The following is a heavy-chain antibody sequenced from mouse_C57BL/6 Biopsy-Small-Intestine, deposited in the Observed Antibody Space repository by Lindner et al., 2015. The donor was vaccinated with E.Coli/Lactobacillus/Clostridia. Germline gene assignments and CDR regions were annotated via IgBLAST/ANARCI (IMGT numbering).Heavy chain of an antibody. CDR1: GFSFNNYA. V-gene: IGHV10-1*01. D-gene: IGHD1-1*02. Sequence: EVQLQESGGGLVQPKGSLKLSCAASGFSFNNYAMNWVRQAPGKGLEWVARIRSKGNNYATYYADSVKDRFTISRDDSESMLYLQVNNLKTEDTAMYYCVRRAGSPYYAMDYWGQGTSVTVSS. CDR3: VRRAGSPYYAMDY. CDR2: IRSKGNNYAT. J-gene: IGHJ4*01.